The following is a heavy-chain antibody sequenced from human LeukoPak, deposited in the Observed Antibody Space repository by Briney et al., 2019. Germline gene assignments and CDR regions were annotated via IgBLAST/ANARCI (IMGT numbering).Heavy chain of an antibody. CDR3: TREVVVTSIGYFDY. D-gene: IGHD2-21*02. Sequence: RGSLRLSCAASGFTFSSYGMHWVRQTPGKGLEWVTVISFDGSKKYYADPVKGRFTISRDNSKNTVFLQISSLRTEDTAVYYCTREVVVTSIGYFDYWGQGTLVTVSS. CDR1: GFTFSSYG. V-gene: IGHV3-30*19. CDR2: ISFDGSKK. J-gene: IGHJ4*02.